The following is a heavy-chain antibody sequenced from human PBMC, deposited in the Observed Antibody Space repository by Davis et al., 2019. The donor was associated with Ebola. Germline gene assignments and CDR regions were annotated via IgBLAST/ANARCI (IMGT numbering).Heavy chain of an antibody. D-gene: IGHD4/OR15-4a*01. V-gene: IGHV3-49*03. CDR1: GFTFGDYC. J-gene: IGHJ4*02. CDR2: IRGKPYGATT. Sequence: GESLKISCATSGFTFGDYCMSWFRQAPGKGLEWVGFIRGKPYGATTVYAASVRGRFTISRDDSKSIAYLHMNSLKAEDTAVYYCARDFMVGYPSAGWHAHWGQGTLVTVSS. CDR3: ARDFMVGYPSAGWHAH.